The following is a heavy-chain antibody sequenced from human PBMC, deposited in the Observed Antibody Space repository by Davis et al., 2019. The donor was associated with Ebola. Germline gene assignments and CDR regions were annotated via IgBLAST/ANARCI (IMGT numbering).Heavy chain of an antibody. D-gene: IGHD5-24*01. V-gene: IGHV3-11*01. CDR2: ISGTGFTT. CDR3: ARDGYNYIALDI. J-gene: IGHJ3*02. Sequence: GESLKISCAASGFTFSDYYMSWIRQAPGKGLEWVSSISGTGFTTHYADSVKGRFTISRDDSRNMLYLQMNSLRADDTAMYYCARDGYNYIALDIWGRGTMVTVSS. CDR1: GFTFSDYY.